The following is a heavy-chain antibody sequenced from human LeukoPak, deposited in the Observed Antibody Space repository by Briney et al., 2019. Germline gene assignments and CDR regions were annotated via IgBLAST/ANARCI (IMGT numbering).Heavy chain of an antibody. CDR2: VYYSGGT. CDR3: ARVTTGSTTLDS. Sequence: SQTLSLTCAVSGASISSSIHYWGWVRQPPGKGLEWIGSVYYSGGTYYNPSLESRLTISVDTSNNRFSLKLKSVTAADTAVFYCARVTTGSTTLDSWGQGILVTVSS. CDR1: GASISSSIHY. V-gene: IGHV4-39*02. D-gene: IGHD1-1*01. J-gene: IGHJ5*01.